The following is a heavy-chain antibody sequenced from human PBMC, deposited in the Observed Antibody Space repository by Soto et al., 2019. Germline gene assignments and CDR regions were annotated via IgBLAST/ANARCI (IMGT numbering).Heavy chain of an antibody. CDR2: INRDGSKK. CDR3: ARDASPGSSSLYLDAFDI. D-gene: IGHD6-13*01. J-gene: IGHJ3*02. CDR1: GFTLSAYW. Sequence: PGSSLTLSGAVSGFTLSAYWRTWVRQDPGKGLEWVANINRDGSKKSYLDSVRGRFAISRDNVGNSLYLPMDSLRADDTALYYCARDASPGSSSLYLDAFDIWGQGTMVTVSS. V-gene: IGHV3-7*05.